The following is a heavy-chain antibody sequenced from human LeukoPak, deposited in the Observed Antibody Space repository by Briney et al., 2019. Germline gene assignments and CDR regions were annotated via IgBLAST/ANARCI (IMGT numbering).Heavy chain of an antibody. D-gene: IGHD3-22*01. J-gene: IGHJ4*02. CDR1: GYTFTSYG. Sequence: ASVKVSCKASGYTFTSYGISWVRQAPGQGLEWMGWISAYNGNTNYAQKLQGRVTMTTDTSTSTAYMELRSLRSDDTAVYYCGRAAPRGYYDSSGYRRHFDYWGQGTLVTVSS. V-gene: IGHV1-18*01. CDR2: ISAYNGNT. CDR3: GRAAPRGYYDSSGYRRHFDY.